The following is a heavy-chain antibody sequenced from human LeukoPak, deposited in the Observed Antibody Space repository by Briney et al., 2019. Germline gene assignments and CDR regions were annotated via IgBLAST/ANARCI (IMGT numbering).Heavy chain of an antibody. CDR2: IYYSGST. Sequence: SETLSLTCTVSGGSISSGGYYWSWIRQHPGTGLEWIGYIYYSGSTYYNPSLKSRVTISVGTSKNQFSLKLSSVTAADTAVYYCARDRGCSSTSCYTDAFDIWGQGTMVTVSS. J-gene: IGHJ3*02. V-gene: IGHV4-31*03. D-gene: IGHD2-2*02. CDR3: ARDRGCSSTSCYTDAFDI. CDR1: GGSISSGGYY.